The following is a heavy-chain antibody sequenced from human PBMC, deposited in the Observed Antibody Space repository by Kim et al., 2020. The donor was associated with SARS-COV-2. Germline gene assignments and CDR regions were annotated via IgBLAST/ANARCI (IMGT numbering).Heavy chain of an antibody. D-gene: IGHD2-2*03. V-gene: IGHV3-9*01. J-gene: IGHJ4*02. CDR3: AKGRGYSLVSAFDY. Sequence: ADSVKGRFTISRDNAKKSLNLQMNSLRPEDTALYYCAKGRGYSLVSAFDYWGQGTLVTVSS.